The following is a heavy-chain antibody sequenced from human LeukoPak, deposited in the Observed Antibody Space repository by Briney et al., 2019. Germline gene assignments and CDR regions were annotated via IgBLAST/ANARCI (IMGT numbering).Heavy chain of an antibody. D-gene: IGHD1-26*01. V-gene: IGHV3-33*08. J-gene: IGHJ4*02. Sequence: GGSLRLSCAASGFTFSSYAMSWVRQAPGKGLEWVAVIWYDGSNKYYADSVKGRFTISRDNSKNTLYLQMNSLRAEDTAVYYCARSKWSWYFDYWGQGTLVTVSS. CDR2: IWYDGSNK. CDR3: ARSKWSWYFDY. CDR1: GFTFSSYA.